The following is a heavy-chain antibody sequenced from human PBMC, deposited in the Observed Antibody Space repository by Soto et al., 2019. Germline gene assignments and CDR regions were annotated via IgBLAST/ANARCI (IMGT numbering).Heavy chain of an antibody. J-gene: IGHJ4*02. CDR3: ARGRYGDY. CDR2: ISAHNGNT. V-gene: IGHV1-18*01. D-gene: IGHD1-1*01. CDR1: GYAFTTYG. Sequence: QVHLVQAGAEVKKPGASVKVSCKGSGYAFTTYGITWVRQAPGQGREWMGWISAHNGNTNYAQKLQGRVTVTRDTSTSTAYMELRSLRSDDTAVYYCARGRYGDYWGQGARVTVSS.